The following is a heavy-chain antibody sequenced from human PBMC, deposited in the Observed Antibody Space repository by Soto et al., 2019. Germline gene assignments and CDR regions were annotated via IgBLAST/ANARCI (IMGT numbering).Heavy chain of an antibody. CDR2: ISYDSVYI. Sequence: GGSLRLSCAASAFTFSSYSMNWVRQAPGKGLEWVSSISYDSVYIYYADSVKGRFTISRDNAKNSLYLQMNSLRAEDTAVYYCSRRSSYDGADNWGQGTLVTVSS. V-gene: IGHV3-21*01. CDR1: AFTFSSYS. D-gene: IGHD5-12*01. J-gene: IGHJ4*02. CDR3: SRRSSYDGADN.